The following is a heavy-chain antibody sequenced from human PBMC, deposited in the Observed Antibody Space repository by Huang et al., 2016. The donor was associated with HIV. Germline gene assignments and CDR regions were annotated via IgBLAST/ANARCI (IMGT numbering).Heavy chain of an antibody. V-gene: IGHV4-30-4*08. CDR3: AREGFYDLWSAFRRAVDAFDT. Sequence: QVQLHESGPGLVKPSQTLSLTCTVSGGSISSGGYTYNWVRQPPGKVLEWIGYIYDNGDTYDNPSRKSRVSISVDTSKNQFSLKLSSMTAADTAVYYCAREGFYDLWSAFRRAVDAFDTWGQGTKVTVSS. J-gene: IGHJ3*02. CDR1: GGSISSGGYT. CDR2: IYDNGDT. D-gene: IGHD3-3*01.